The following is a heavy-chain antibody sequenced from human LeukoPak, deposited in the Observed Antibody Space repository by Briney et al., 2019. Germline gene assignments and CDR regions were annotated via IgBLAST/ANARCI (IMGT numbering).Heavy chain of an antibody. D-gene: IGHD3-16*01. CDR1: GISFSNFE. CDR2: ISSSGETT. V-gene: IGHV3-48*03. CDR3: ATRRPPHRGPFES. J-gene: IGHJ4*02. Sequence: GGFLRPSCAASGISFSNFEMNWVRRAAGEGLEWVPYISSSGETTLYADSVEGRFNIYRDNALNSLYLQMKGLRVDDSALYYCATRRPPHRGPFESWGQGTLVTVSS.